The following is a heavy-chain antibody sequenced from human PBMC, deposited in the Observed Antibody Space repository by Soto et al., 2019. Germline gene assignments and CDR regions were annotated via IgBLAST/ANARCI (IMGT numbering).Heavy chain of an antibody. CDR2: ISWDGGST. Sequence: GGSLRLSCAASGFTFDDYAMHWVRQSPGKGLEWVSLISWDGGSTYYADSVKGRFTISGDNSKNSLYLQMNSLRAEDTALYYCAKDKYSGSYPNKYYYYYGMDVWGQGTTVTVSS. CDR3: AKDKYSGSYPNKYYYYYGMDV. V-gene: IGHV3-43D*04. J-gene: IGHJ6*02. CDR1: GFTFDDYA. D-gene: IGHD1-26*01.